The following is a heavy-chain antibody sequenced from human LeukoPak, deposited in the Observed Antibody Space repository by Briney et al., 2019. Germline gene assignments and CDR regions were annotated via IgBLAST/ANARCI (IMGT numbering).Heavy chain of an antibody. CDR1: GFIFSDYA. J-gene: IGHJ3*01. CDR2: ISYDGNDT. CDR3: ARERRAFDL. V-gene: IGHV3-30*01. Sequence: GESLRLSCAASGFIFSDYAMHWVRQAPGKGLEWVAIISYDGNDTYYADSVKGRFAISRDSSISTLSLQMNSLRAEDTAVYYCARERRAFDLWGHGTMVTVSS.